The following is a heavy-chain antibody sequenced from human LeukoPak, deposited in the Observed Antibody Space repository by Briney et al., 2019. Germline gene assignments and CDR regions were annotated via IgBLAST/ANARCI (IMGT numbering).Heavy chain of an antibody. D-gene: IGHD5-18*01. Sequence: PSETLSLTCTVSGYSISSGYYWGWIRQPPGKGLEWIGSIYHSGSTYYNPSLKSRVTISVDTSKNQFSLKLSSVTAADTAVYYCARDGGVQLWHYFDYWGQGTLVTVSS. J-gene: IGHJ4*02. V-gene: IGHV4-38-2*02. CDR3: ARDGGVQLWHYFDY. CDR2: IYHSGST. CDR1: GYSISSGYY.